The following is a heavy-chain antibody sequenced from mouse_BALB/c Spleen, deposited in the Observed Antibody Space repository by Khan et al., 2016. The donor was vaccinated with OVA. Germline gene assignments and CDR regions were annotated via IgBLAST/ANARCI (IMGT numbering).Heavy chain of an antibody. V-gene: IGHV5-6*01. J-gene: IGHJ3*01. CDR1: GFTFSSYA. D-gene: IGHD1-3*01. CDR3: TSHNSGPFAN. Sequence: EVELVESGGDLVKPGGSLKLSCSASGFTFSSYAMSWVRQTPEKRLEWVATISSGGDYIYYPDTVKGRFTISRDNTKSTLYLQMSSLKSEDTAMYYGTSHNSGPFANWGQGTLVTVSA. CDR2: ISSGGDYI.